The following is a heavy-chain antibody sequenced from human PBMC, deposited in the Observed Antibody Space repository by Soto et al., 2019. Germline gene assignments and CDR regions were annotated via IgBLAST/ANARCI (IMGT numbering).Heavy chain of an antibody. CDR1: GFTFSSYA. CDR2: ISGSGGST. V-gene: IGHV3-23*01. D-gene: IGHD2-2*01. J-gene: IGHJ4*02. CDR3: AKENGSRTRWSEFDY. Sequence: EVQLLESGGGLVQPGGSLRLSFAASGFTFSSYAMSWVRQAPGKGLEWVSAISGSGGSTYYADSVKGRFTISRGDSQSTLHLQMNSLTAEDTAVYYCAKENGSRTRWSEFDYWGQGTVVTVSS.